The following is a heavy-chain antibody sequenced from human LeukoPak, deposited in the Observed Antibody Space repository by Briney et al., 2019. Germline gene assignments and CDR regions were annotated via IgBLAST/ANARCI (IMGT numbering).Heavy chain of an antibody. J-gene: IGHJ4*02. D-gene: IGHD1-7*01. Sequence: SETLSLTCIVSGGSISGYYWSWIRQPPGRGLEWIGYISDTGTSIYNPSLKNRLSMLVDTSKNHFYLNLTSVTAADTAIYYCARTRTYLDYWGQGALVTVSS. CDR3: ARTRTYLDY. V-gene: IGHV4-59*01. CDR1: GGSISGYY. CDR2: ISDTGTS.